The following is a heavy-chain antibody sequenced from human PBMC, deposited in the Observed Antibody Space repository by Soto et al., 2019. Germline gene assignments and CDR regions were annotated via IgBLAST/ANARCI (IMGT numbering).Heavy chain of an antibody. CDR2: ISSSSSTI. CDR3: ARDVSYFPEPPAVDY. D-gene: IGHD2-21*01. CDR1: GFTLRSYR. V-gene: IGHV3-48*01. Sequence: GGSLRLSCAASGFTLRSYRMNWVRQAPGKGLEWVSYISSSSSTIYYADSVKGRFTISRDNAKNSLYLQMNSLRAEDTAVYYCARDVSYFPEPPAVDYWGQGTLVTVSS. J-gene: IGHJ4*02.